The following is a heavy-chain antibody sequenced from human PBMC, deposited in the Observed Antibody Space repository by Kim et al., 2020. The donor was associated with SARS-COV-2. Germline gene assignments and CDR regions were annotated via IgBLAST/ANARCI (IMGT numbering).Heavy chain of an antibody. CDR2: INAGNGNT. CDR1: GYTFTSYA. V-gene: IGHV1-3*01. J-gene: IGHJ6*02. D-gene: IGHD6-13*01. CDR3: ARCLDSSSWYPLHHYYYYGMDV. Sequence: ASVKVSCKASGYTFTSYAMHWVRQAPGQRLEWMGWINAGNGNTKYSQKYQGRVTITRDTSASTAYMELSSLRSEDTAVYYCARCLDSSSWYPLHHYYYYGMDVWGQGTTVTVSS.